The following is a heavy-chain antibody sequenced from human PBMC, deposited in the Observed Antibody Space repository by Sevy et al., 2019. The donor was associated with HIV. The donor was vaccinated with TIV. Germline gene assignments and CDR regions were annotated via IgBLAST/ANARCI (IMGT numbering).Heavy chain of an antibody. J-gene: IGHJ6*02. CDR1: GYTFTSYG. V-gene: IGHV1-18*01. CDR2: ISDYNGNT. D-gene: IGHD1-1*01. CDR3: ARDLEQLNRYYYYGMDV. Sequence: ASVKVSCKASGYTFTSYGISWVRQAPGQGLEWMGWISDYNGNTNYAQKLQGRVTMTTDTSTSTAYMELRSLRSYDTAEYYCARDLEQLNRYYYYGMDVWGQGTTVTVSS.